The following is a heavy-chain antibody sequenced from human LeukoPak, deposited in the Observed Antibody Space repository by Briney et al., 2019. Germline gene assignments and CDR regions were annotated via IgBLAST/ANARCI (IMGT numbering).Heavy chain of an antibody. V-gene: IGHV1-2*06. D-gene: IGHD3-22*01. CDR3: ARPGGYYDSSGYFA. Sequence: ASVKVSCKASGYTFTGYYMHWVRQAPGQGLEWMGRINPNSGGTNYAQKFQGRVTTTRDTSISTAYMELSRLRSDDTAAYYCARPGGYYDSSGYFAWGQGTLVTVSS. CDR2: INPNSGGT. J-gene: IGHJ5*02. CDR1: GYTFTGYY.